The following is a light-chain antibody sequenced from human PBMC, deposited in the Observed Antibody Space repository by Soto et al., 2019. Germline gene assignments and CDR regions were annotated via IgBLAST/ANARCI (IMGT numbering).Light chain of an antibody. CDR3: QQYGSSPRT. J-gene: IGKJ1*01. Sequence: ESVLTQSPGTLSLSPGERATLSCRASQSVTSSYLAWYQQKPGQAPRLLIYGVSSRATGIPDRFSGSGSGTDFTLTISRLEPEDFAVYYCQQYGSSPRTFGQGTKVEIK. V-gene: IGKV3-20*01. CDR2: GVS. CDR1: QSVTSSY.